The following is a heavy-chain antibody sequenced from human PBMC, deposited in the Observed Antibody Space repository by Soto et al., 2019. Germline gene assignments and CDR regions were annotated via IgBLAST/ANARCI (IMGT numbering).Heavy chain of an antibody. V-gene: IGHV4-39*01. D-gene: IGHD3-16*02. J-gene: IGHJ3*02. CDR2: IYYSGST. CDR1: GGSISSSSYY. CDR3: ARQGGAYDYVWGSYRHDAFDI. Sequence: NPSETLSLTCTVSGGSISSSSYYWGWIRQPPGKGLEWIGSIYYSGSTYYNPSLKSRVTISVDTSKNQFSLKLSSVTAADTAVDYCARQGGAYDYVWGSYRHDAFDIWGQGTMVT.